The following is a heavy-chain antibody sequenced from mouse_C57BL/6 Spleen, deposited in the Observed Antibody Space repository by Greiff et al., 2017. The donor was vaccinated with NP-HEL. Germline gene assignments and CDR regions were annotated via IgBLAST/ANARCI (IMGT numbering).Heavy chain of an antibody. V-gene: IGHV1-26*01. J-gene: IGHJ1*03. CDR3: ARGRYTRDFDV. D-gene: IGHD2-14*01. Sequence: EVQLQQSGPELVKPGASVKISCKASGYTFTDSYMNWVKQSHGKSLEWIGDINPNNGGTSYNQKFKGKATLTVDKSSSTAYMELRSLTSEDSAVYYCARGRYTRDFDVWGTGTTVTVSS. CDR1: GYTFTDSY. CDR2: INPNNGGT.